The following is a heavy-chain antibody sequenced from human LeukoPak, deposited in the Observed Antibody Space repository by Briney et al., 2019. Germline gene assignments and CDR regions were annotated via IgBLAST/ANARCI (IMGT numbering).Heavy chain of an antibody. CDR2: ISSSGSTI. D-gene: IGHD3-10*01. CDR3: ARGTGDPSLDY. V-gene: IGHV3-48*03. J-gene: IGHJ4*02. CDR1: GFTFSSYE. Sequence: GGSLRLSCAASGFTFSSYEMNWVRQAPGKGLEWVSYISSSGSTIYYADSVKGRFTISRDNAKNSLYLQMNSLRAKDTAVYYCARGTGDPSLDYWGQGTLVTVSS.